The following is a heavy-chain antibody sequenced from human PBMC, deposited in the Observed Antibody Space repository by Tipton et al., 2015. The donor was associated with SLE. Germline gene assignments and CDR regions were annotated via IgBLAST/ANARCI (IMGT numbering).Heavy chain of an antibody. D-gene: IGHD3-3*01. CDR2: IYYSGST. CDR3: AATFGPGYLFDY. J-gene: IGHJ4*02. CDR1: GGSISGYY. Sequence: TLSLTCTVSGGSISGYYWTWIRQPPGKGLQWIGYIYYSGSTNYNPSLKSRVTISVDTSKNQFSLKLSSVTAADTAVYYCAATFGPGYLFDYWGQGTLVTVSS. V-gene: IGHV4-59*01.